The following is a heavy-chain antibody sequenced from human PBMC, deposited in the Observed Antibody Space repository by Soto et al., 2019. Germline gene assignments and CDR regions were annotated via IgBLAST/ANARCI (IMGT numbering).Heavy chain of an antibody. D-gene: IGHD6-19*01. J-gene: IGHJ5*02. CDR1: GGSISSYY. CDR2: IYYSGST. CDR3: ARVFYSSGWLFRWFDP. Sequence: SETLSLTCTVSGGSISSYYWSWIRQPPGKGLEWIGYIYYSGSTNYNPSLKSRVTISVDTSKNQFSPKLSSVTAADTAVYYCARVFYSSGWLFRWFDPWGQGTLVTVSS. V-gene: IGHV4-59*01.